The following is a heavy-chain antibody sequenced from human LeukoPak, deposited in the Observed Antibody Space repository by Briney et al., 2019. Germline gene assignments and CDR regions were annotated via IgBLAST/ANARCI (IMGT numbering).Heavy chain of an antibody. J-gene: IGHJ2*01. D-gene: IGHD3-16*02. V-gene: IGHV4-34*01. Sequence: SETLSLTCAVYGGSFSGYYWSWIRQPPGKGLEWIGEINYSGSTNYNPSLKSRVTISVDTSKNQFSLKLSSVTAADTAVYYCATSPTVITFGGVIGDWYFDLWGRGTLVTVSS. CDR2: INYSGST. CDR1: GGSFSGYY. CDR3: ATSPTVITFGGVIGDWYFDL.